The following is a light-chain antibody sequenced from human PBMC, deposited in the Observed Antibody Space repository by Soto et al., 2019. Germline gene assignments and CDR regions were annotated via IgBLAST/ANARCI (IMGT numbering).Light chain of an antibody. J-gene: IGKJ4*01. CDR1: QSISSY. CDR2: AAS. Sequence: DIQMTQSPSSLSASVGDRVTITCRASQSISSYLNWYQQKPGKAPKLLIYAASSLQSGVPSRFSGSGSGTDLTLTISSLQPEDFATYYCQQSYSTPRLTFGGGTKVEI. V-gene: IGKV1-39*01. CDR3: QQSYSTPRLT.